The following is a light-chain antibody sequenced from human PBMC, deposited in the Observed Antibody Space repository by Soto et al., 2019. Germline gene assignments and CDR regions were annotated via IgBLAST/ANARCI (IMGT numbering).Light chain of an antibody. CDR3: QSYDSSLSGYV. J-gene: IGLJ1*01. CDR2: GNS. V-gene: IGLV1-40*01. Sequence: QSALTQPPSMSGAPGQRVTISCTGSSSNIGAGYDVHWYQQLPGTAPKLLIYGNSNRPSGVPDRFSGSKSGTSASLAITGLQAEDEADYYCQSYDSSLSGYVFGTGTKLTFL. CDR1: SSNIGAGYD.